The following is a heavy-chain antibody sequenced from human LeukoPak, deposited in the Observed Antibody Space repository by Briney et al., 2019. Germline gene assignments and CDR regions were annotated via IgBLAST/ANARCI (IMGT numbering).Heavy chain of an antibody. CDR2: ISGSGGST. D-gene: IGHD6-13*01. V-gene: IGHV3-23*01. J-gene: IGHJ5*02. CDR3: AKAPQQLVRSVWFDP. Sequence: PGGSLRLSCAASGFTFSSYAMSWVRQAPGKGLEWVSAISGSGGSTYYADSVKGWFTISRDNSKNTLYLQMNSLRAEDTAVYYCAKAPQQLVRSVWFDPWGQGTLVTVSS. CDR1: GFTFSSYA.